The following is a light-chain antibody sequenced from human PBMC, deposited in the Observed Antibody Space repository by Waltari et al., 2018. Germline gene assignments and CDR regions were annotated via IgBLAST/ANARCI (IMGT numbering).Light chain of an antibody. J-gene: IGKJ1*01. CDR3: QQYYGTPPT. CDR1: QNVLYSSNNKNY. V-gene: IGKV4-1*01. Sequence: DIVMTQSPDSLAVSLGERATINCKSSQNVLYSSNNKNYLAWYQQKTGQPPKLIIYWASTRESGVPARFSGSGSGTDFTLTISSLQAEDVAVYYCQQYYGTPPTFGQGTKVEIK. CDR2: WAS.